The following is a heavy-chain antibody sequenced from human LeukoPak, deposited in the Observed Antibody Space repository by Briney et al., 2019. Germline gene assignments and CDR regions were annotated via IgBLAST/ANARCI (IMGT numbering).Heavy chain of an antibody. CDR3: ARDKKAVAGTYYYGMDV. V-gene: IGHV3-33*08. Sequence: ERSLRLSCAASGFTFSNYGMHWIRQAPGKGLEWVAVIWYDGSNKYYADSVKGRFTISRDNSKNTLYLQMNSLRAEDTAVYYCARDKKAVAGTYYYGMDVWGQGTTVTVSS. J-gene: IGHJ6*02. CDR1: GFTFSNYG. D-gene: IGHD6-19*01. CDR2: IWYDGSNK.